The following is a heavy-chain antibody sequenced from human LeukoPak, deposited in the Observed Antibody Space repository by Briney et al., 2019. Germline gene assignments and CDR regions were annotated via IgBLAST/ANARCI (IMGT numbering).Heavy chain of an antibody. CDR2: IKEDGSEK. J-gene: IGHJ4*02. V-gene: IGHV3-7*03. CDR1: GFTFSNYW. CDR3: ARTVRGY. Sequence: GGSLRLSCAASGFTFSNYWMSWVRQAPGKGLEWVANIKEDGSEKHYVDSVKGRFTISRDNAKNSLYLQMNSLRVEDTAVYYCARTVRGYWGQGTLVTVSS.